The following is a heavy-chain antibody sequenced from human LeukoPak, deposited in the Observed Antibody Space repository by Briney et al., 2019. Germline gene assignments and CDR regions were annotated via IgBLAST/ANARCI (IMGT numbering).Heavy chain of an antibody. J-gene: IGHJ3*02. CDR3: ANLKPPAPDGLDI. CDR1: GFTFSSYS. Sequence: GGSLRLSCAASGFTFSSYSMNWVRQAPGKGLEWVSYISSSGSTIYYAGSVKGRFTISRDNAQNSLYLQMNSLRAEDTAVYYCANLKPPAPDGLDIWGQGTLITVSS. V-gene: IGHV3-48*01. CDR2: ISSSGSTI. D-gene: IGHD1-14*01.